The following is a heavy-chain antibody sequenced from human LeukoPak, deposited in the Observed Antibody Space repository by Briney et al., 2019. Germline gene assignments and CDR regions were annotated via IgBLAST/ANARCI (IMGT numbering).Heavy chain of an antibody. CDR2: INHSGST. Sequence: PSETLSLTCAVYGGSFSGYYWSWIRQPPGKGLEWIGEINHSGSTNYNPSLKSRVTISVDTSKNQFSLKLSSVTAADTAVYYCARGHGTTIVPKTVYYYYGMDVWGQGTTVTVSS. CDR1: GGSFSGYY. CDR3: ARGHGTTIVPKTVYYYYGMDV. J-gene: IGHJ6*02. D-gene: IGHD4-17*01. V-gene: IGHV4-34*01.